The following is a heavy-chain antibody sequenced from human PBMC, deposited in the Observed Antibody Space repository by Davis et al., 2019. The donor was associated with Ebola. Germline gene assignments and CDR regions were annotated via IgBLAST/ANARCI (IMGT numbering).Heavy chain of an antibody. J-gene: IGHJ6*02. CDR3: AREYGDYYYYYGMDV. Sequence: ASVQVSCKASGYTFTKYDINWVRQATGQGLEWMGWMNPNSGNTGYAQKFQGRVTITRNTSISTAYMELSSLRSEDTAVYYCAREYGDYYYYYGMDVWGQGTTVTVSS. D-gene: IGHD4-17*01. CDR2: MNPNSGNT. CDR1: GYTFTKYD. V-gene: IGHV1-8*03.